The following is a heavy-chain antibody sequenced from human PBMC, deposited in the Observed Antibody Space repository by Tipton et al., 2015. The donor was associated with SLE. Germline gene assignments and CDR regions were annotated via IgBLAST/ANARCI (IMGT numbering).Heavy chain of an antibody. Sequence: GSLRLSCAVSGGSITSGNWWTWVRQTPGKGLEWIGEIFHSGNTNYNPSLKSRVIMSVDKSKNQFSLKLRSVTAADTAVYYCATGDLVYYYQGMDVWGQGTTVTVSS. J-gene: IGHJ6*02. CDR2: IFHSGNT. CDR1: GGSITSGNW. CDR3: ATGDLVYYYQGMDV. D-gene: IGHD2-21*01. V-gene: IGHV4-4*02.